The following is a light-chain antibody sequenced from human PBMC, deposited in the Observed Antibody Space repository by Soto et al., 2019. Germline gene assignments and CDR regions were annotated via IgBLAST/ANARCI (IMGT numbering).Light chain of an antibody. CDR1: QSISSW. CDR2: KAS. V-gene: IGKV1-5*03. CDR3: QQYNSYST. J-gene: IGKJ1*01. Sequence: DIQMTQSPSTLSASVGDRVTITCRASQSISSWLAWYQQKPGKAPKLLIYKASSFESGVPSRFSGSGSGTEFTLTISSLQPDYFASYYCQQYNSYSTFGQGTKVEIK.